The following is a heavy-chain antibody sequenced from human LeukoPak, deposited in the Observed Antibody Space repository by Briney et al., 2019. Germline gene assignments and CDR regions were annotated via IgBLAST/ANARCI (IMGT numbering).Heavy chain of an antibody. CDR1: GGSISSYY. CDR2: IYYSGST. Sequence: HPSETLSLTCTVSGGSISSYYWSWIRQPPGKGPEWIGYIYYSGSTNYNPSLKSRVTISVDTSKNQFSLKLSSVTAADTAVYYCARSVEGYCSGGSCYSYYYYMDVWGKGTTVTVSS. CDR3: ARSVEGYCSGGSCYSYYYYMDV. D-gene: IGHD2-15*01. J-gene: IGHJ6*03. V-gene: IGHV4-59*01.